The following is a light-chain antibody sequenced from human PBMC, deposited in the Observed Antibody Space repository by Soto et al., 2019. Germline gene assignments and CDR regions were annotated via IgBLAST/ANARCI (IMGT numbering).Light chain of an antibody. CDR3: AAWDDSLNGLV. V-gene: IGLV1-36*01. Sequence: QSVLTQPPSVSEAPRQRVTISCSGSSSNIGNNPVNWYQQLPGKAPKLLIYNDDQRPSGVSDRFSGSKSGTSASLAISGLQSEDEADYYCAAWDDSLNGLVFGGGTKLTVL. CDR2: NDD. CDR1: SSNIGNNP. J-gene: IGLJ3*02.